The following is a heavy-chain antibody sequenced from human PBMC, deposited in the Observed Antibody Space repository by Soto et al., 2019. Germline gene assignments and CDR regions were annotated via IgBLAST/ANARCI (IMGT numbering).Heavy chain of an antibody. CDR1: GGTFSTSA. CDR2: IMPIFRTP. V-gene: IGHV1-69*13. Sequence: QVQLEQSGAEVKKPGSSVKVSCKASGGTFSTSAISWVRQAPGQGLEWMGGIMPIFRTPDYAQEFQGRVPITAVEYTSQSNTDLSGQSSHDSDVYYCARANDGQQLARNYYYMLDVWGQGTTVTVSS. J-gene: IGHJ6*02. CDR3: ARANDGQQLARNYYYMLDV. D-gene: IGHD2-8*01.